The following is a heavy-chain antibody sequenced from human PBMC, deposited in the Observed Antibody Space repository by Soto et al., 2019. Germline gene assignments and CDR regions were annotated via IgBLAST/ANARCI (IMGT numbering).Heavy chain of an antibody. J-gene: IGHJ4*02. CDR3: ARGASIVVVTGAFDY. CDR1: GYTFTSYG. CDR2: ISTYNGNT. Sequence: ASVKVSCKASGYTFTSYGISWVRQAPGQGLEWMGWISTYNGNTKYAQKLQGRVTMTTDTSTSTAYMELRSLRSDDTAVYYCARGASIVVVTGAFDYWGRGALVTVSS. V-gene: IGHV1-18*01. D-gene: IGHD3-22*01.